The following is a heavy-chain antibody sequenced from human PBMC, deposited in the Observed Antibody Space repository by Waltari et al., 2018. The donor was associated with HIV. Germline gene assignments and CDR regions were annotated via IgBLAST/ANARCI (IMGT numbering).Heavy chain of an antibody. CDR2: ISGSGSQT. J-gene: IGHJ4*02. D-gene: IGHD3-22*01. Sequence: EVNLVQSGGGLVQPGGSLRLSCSASGVTFSSHAMAWVRRAPGKGLQWVSTISGSGSQTYYAESAKGRFAISRDNSEDTLILQMTRLRVEDTALYFCAKDFDTSGLPYVVIDSWGQGTLVTVSS. CDR1: GVTFSSHA. CDR3: AKDFDTSGLPYVVIDS. V-gene: IGHV3-23*04.